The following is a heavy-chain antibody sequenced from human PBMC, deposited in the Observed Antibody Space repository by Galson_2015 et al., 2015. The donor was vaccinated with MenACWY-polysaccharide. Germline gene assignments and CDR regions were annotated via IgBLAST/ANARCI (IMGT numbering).Heavy chain of an antibody. J-gene: IGHJ4*02. D-gene: IGHD4-17*01. CDR1: GFTFSSYS. CDR2: ISSSSSYI. CDR3: ARDSYGDYHFDY. V-gene: IGHV3-21*01. Sequence: SLRLSCAASGFTFSSYSMNWVRQAPGKGLEWVLSISSSSSYIYYADSVKGRFTISRDNAKNSLYLQMNSLRAEDTAVYYCARDSYGDYHFDYWGQGTLVTVSS.